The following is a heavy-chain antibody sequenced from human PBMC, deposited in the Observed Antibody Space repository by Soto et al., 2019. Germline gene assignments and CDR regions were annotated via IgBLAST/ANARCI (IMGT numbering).Heavy chain of an antibody. CDR3: ARDFAQRDTAMVTGGHYYGMDV. Sequence: SVKVSCKASGGTFSSYAISWVRQAPGQGLEWMGGIIPIFGTANYAQKFQGRVTITADESTSTAYMELSSLRSEDTAVYYCARDFAQRDTAMVTGGHYYGMDVWGQGTTVTVSS. CDR2: IIPIFGTA. J-gene: IGHJ6*02. CDR1: GGTFSSYA. V-gene: IGHV1-69*13. D-gene: IGHD5-18*01.